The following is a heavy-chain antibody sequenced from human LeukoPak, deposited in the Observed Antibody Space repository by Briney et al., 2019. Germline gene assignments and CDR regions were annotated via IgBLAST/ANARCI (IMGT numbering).Heavy chain of an antibody. D-gene: IGHD1-14*01. J-gene: IGHJ4*02. CDR2: IGGSGSRAGYT. Sequence: GGSLRLSCATAGFTFSSYAMSWVRQAPGRGLEWVSAIGGSGSRAGYTYYADSVKGRFTISRDNPKDTLYLQMNSLRAEDTAIYYCAKVIITGSFPDYFDNWGQGTLVTVSS. CDR3: AKVIITGSFPDYFDN. CDR1: GFTFSSYA. V-gene: IGHV3-23*01.